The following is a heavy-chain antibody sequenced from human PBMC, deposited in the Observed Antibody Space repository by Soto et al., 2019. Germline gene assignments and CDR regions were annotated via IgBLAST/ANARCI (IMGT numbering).Heavy chain of an antibody. V-gene: IGHV4-39*01. CDR3: ARHSDPRRDCFDP. Sequence: SETLSLTCTVSGGSISSSSYYWGWIRQPPGKGLEWIGSIYYSGSTYYNPSLKSRVTISVDTSKNQFSLKLSSVTAADTAVYYCARHSDPRRDCFDPWGQGTLVTVSS. CDR1: GGSISSSSYY. CDR2: IYYSGST. J-gene: IGHJ5*02.